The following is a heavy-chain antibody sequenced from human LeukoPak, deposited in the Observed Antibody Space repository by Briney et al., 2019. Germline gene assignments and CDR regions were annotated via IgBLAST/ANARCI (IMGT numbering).Heavy chain of an antibody. CDR2: IYYSGST. V-gene: IGHV4-39*07. Sequence: SETLSLTCTVSGGSVSSSIYYWGWIRQPPGKGLEWIGHIYYSGSTYYNPSLKSRVTISVDTSKNQFSLKLSAVTAADTAVYYCARVGTYNWFDPWGQGTLVTVSS. CDR3: ARVGTYNWFDP. J-gene: IGHJ5*02. CDR1: GGSVSSSIYY.